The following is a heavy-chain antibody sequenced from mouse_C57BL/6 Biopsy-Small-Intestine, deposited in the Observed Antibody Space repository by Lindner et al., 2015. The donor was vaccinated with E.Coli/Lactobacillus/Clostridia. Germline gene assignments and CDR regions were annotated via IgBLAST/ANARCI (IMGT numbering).Heavy chain of an antibody. D-gene: IGHD1-1*02. V-gene: IGHV1-53*01. CDR2: INPKNGDT. CDR3: ARDQSDVWCCDY. J-gene: IGHJ4*01. Sequence: SVKVSCKASGYTFTGNFVHWVRQAPGQGLEWMGWINPKNGDTYNAQKFQGRVTMARDTSISTVHMELSSLTSDDTAVYYCARDQSDVWCCDYWGQGTVVTVSS. CDR1: GYTFTGNF.